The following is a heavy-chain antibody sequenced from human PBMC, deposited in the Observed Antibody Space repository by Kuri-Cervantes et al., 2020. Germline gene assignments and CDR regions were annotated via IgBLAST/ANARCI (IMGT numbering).Heavy chain of an antibody. CDR3: ARSGLYDFWSGLDQFDY. V-gene: IGHV1-46*01. CDR2: INPSGGST. Sequence: GGSLRLSCAASGYTFTSYYMHWVRQAPGQGLEWMGIINPSGGSTSYAQKFQGRVTMTRDTSTSTVYMELSSLRSEDTAVYYCARSGLYDFWSGLDQFDYWGQGTLVTVSS. CDR1: GYTFTSYY. D-gene: IGHD3-3*01. J-gene: IGHJ4*02.